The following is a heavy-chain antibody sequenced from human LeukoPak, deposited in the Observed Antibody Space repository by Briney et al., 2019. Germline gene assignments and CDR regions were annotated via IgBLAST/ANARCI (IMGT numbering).Heavy chain of an antibody. D-gene: IGHD6-13*01. V-gene: IGHV3-23*01. J-gene: IGHJ6*03. CDR3: AKDGTRIAAAGKARYYYYMDV. CDR2: ISGSGGST. Sequence: PGGSLRLSCAASGFTFSSYAMSWVRQAPGKGLEWVSAISGSGGSTYYADSVKGRFTISRDNSKNTLYLQMNSLRAEDTAVYYCAKDGTRIAAAGKARYYYYMDVWGKGTTVTVSS. CDR1: GFTFSSYA.